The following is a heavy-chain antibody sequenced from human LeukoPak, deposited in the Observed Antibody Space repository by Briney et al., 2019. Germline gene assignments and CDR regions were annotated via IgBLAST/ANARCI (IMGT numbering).Heavy chain of an antibody. CDR3: ARDPMYEFWSGHYFDY. Sequence: GGSLRLSCAASGFTFDYYAMHWVRQAPGKGLEWVSGISWNSGSIGYADSVKGRFTISRDNAKNSMYLQMNSLRAEDTAVYYCARDPMYEFWSGHYFDYWGQGTLVTVSS. CDR1: GFTFDYYA. V-gene: IGHV3-9*01. J-gene: IGHJ4*02. CDR2: ISWNSGSI. D-gene: IGHD3-3*01.